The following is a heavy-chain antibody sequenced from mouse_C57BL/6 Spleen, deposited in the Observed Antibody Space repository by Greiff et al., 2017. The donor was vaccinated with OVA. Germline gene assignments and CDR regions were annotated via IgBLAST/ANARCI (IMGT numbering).Heavy chain of an antibody. CDR1: GYTFPSYW. CDR3: ASYYGSKDYFDY. J-gene: IGHJ2*01. CDR2: IDPKSGGT. D-gene: IGHD1-1*01. V-gene: IGHV1-72*01. Sequence: QVQLKQPGAELVKPGASVKLSCKASGYTFPSYWMHWVKQRPGRGLEWIGRIDPKSGGTNYNEKFKSKATLTVDKPSSTAYMQLSSLTSEDSAVYYCASYYGSKDYFDYWGQGTTLTVSS.